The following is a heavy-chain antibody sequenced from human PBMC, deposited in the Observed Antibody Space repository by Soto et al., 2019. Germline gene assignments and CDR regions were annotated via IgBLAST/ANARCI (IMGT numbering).Heavy chain of an antibody. CDR2: ISASGGST. D-gene: IGHD2-15*01. CDR3: ATPIGKEHCRGGSCYSGGDY. V-gene: IGHV3-23*01. Sequence: EVQLLESGGGLVQPGGSLRVSCAASGLTFNIYAMTWVRQAPGKGLEWVSAISASGGSTDYAGSVKGRFTISRDNSKNTRYLQMNRLRAEDTAVYYCATPIGKEHCRGGSCYSGGDYWGQGTLVTVSS. CDR1: GLTFNIYA. J-gene: IGHJ4*02.